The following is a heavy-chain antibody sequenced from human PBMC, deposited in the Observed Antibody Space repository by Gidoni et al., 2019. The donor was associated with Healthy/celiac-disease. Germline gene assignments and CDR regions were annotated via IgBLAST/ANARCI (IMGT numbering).Heavy chain of an antibody. CDR3: AKSLGGSIRGVKNLRPDY. CDR2: ISYDGSNK. Sequence: QVHLVEYGGGVVQPGRSLSLSCAASGFTFSSDGMHWVRQAPGKGLELVAVISYDGSNKYYADSVKGRFTISRDNSKNTLYLQMNSLRAEDTAVYYCAKSLGGSIRGVKNLRPDYWGQGTLVTVSS. J-gene: IGHJ4*02. D-gene: IGHD3-10*01. V-gene: IGHV3-30*18. CDR1: GFTFSSDG.